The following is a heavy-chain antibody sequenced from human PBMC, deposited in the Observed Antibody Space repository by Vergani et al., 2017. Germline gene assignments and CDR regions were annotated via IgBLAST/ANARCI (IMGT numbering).Heavy chain of an antibody. CDR1: GFTFDDYA. J-gene: IGHJ4*02. V-gene: IGHV3-9*01. Sequence: EVQLVESGGGLVQPGRSLRLSCAASGFTFDDYAMHWVRQAPGKGLEWVAVISDDGSNKYYGESVKGRFTISRDNAKNSLYLQMNSLRAEDTALYYCAKDIGMVRGVPDFWGQGTLVTVSS. CDR3: AKDIGMVRGVPDF. CDR2: ISDDGSNK. D-gene: IGHD3-10*01.